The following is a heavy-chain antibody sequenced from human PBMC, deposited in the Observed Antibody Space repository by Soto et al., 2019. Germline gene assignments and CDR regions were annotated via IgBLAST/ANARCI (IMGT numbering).Heavy chain of an antibody. CDR3: ARRTYDLGGQNWFDP. Sequence: GESLKISCKDSGYDFTTYWIGWVRQMPGEALEWMAIIHPGDSDTRYSPSLQGRVTISADKSISTVYLQWSSLKASDTAMYYCARRTYDLGGQNWFDPWGQGTLVTVSS. CDR1: GYDFTTYW. J-gene: IGHJ5*02. V-gene: IGHV5-51*01. CDR2: IHPGDSDT. D-gene: IGHD3-3*01.